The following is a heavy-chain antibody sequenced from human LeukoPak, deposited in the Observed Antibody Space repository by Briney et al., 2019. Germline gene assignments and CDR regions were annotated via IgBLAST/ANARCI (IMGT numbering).Heavy chain of an antibody. CDR1: GFTFGSYA. CDR3: AKDPYYDSSGYYSSLYYFDY. J-gene: IGHJ4*02. Sequence: GGSLRLSCAASGFTFGSYAMSWVRQAPGKGLEWVSAISGSGGSTYYADSVKGRFTISRDKSKNTLYLQMNSRRAEDTAVYYCAKDPYYDSSGYYSSLYYFDYWGQGTLVTVSS. D-gene: IGHD3-22*01. CDR2: ISGSGGST. V-gene: IGHV3-23*01.